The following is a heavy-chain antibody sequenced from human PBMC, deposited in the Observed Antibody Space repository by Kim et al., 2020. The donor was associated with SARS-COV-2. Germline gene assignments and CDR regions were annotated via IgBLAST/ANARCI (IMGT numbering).Heavy chain of an antibody. Sequence: YAAAGKGPFTISRDNSQTPLYLQMNSLAAEDTAVYYCATSFGGSGSYFNYWGQGTLVTVSS. J-gene: IGHJ4*02. D-gene: IGHD3-10*01. V-gene: IGHV3-23*05. CDR3: ATSFGGSGSYFNY.